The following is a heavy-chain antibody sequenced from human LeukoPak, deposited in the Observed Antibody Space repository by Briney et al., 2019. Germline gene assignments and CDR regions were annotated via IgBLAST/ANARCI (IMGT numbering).Heavy chain of an antibody. CDR1: GYTFTGYY. V-gene: IGHV1-2*02. J-gene: IGHJ4*02. Sequence: ASVNVSCKASGYTFTGYYLNWVRQAPGQGLEWMGWIIPNSGGTNYAQKFQGRVTITRDTSIGTAYMELSRLRSDDTAVYYCARGIVGGGDCYADYWGQGTLVTVSS. CDR2: IIPNSGGT. CDR3: ARGIVGGGDCYADY. D-gene: IGHD2-21*02.